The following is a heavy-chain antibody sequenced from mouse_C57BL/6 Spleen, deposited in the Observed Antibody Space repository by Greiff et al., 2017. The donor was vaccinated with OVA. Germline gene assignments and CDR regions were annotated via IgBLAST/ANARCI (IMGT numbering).Heavy chain of an antibody. CDR2: IYPGDGDT. V-gene: IGHV1-82*01. Sequence: VQLQQSGPELVKPGASVKISCKASGYAFSSSWMNWVKQRPGKGLEWIGRIYPGDGDTNYNGKFKGKATLTADKSSSTAYMQLSSLTSEDSAVYFWARNYYDYHWYFDVWGTGTTVTVSS. J-gene: IGHJ1*03. CDR1: GYAFSSSW. CDR3: ARNYYDYHWYFDV. D-gene: IGHD2-4*01.